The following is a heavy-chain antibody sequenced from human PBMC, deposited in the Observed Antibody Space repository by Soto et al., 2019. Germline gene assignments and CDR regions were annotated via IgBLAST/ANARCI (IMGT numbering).Heavy chain of an antibody. CDR3: ARGLELRYGKNYYYYGMDV. Sequence: SVKVSCKASGGTFSSYAISWVRQAPGQGLEWMGGIIPIFGTANYAQKFQGRVTITADESTSTAYMELSSLRSEDTAVYYCARGLELRYGKNYYYYGMDVWGQGTTVTVSS. V-gene: IGHV1-69*13. CDR2: IIPIFGTA. D-gene: IGHD1-7*01. CDR1: GGTFSSYA. J-gene: IGHJ6*02.